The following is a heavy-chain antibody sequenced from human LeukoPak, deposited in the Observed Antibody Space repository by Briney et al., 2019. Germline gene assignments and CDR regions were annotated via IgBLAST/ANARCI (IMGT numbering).Heavy chain of an antibody. CDR3: ARRRRYYFDY. CDR1: GGSFSGYY. V-gene: IGHV4-34*01. J-gene: IGHJ4*02. CDR2: TNHSGST. Sequence: PSETLSLTCAVYGGSFSGYYWSWIRQPPGKGLEWIGETNHSGSTNYNPSLKSRVTISVDTSKNQFSLKLSSVTAADTAVYYCARRRRYYFDYWGQGTLVTVSS.